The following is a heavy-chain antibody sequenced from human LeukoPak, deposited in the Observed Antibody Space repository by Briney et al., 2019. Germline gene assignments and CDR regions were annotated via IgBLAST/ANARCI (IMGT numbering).Heavy chain of an antibody. Sequence: GTLSLTCTVSGGSISSRSFYWGWIRQPPGKGLEWVSAISGSGGSTYYADSVKGRFTISRDNSKNTLYLQMNSLRAEDTAVYYCAVGTYYYDSSGYFFDYWGQGTLVTVSS. CDR1: GGSISSRSFY. D-gene: IGHD3-22*01. CDR3: AVGTYYYDSSGYFFDY. CDR2: ISGSGGST. J-gene: IGHJ4*02. V-gene: IGHV3-23*01.